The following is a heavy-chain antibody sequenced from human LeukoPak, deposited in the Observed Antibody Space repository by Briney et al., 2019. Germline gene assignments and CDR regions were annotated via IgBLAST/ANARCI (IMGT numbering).Heavy chain of an antibody. CDR3: ARAALGSGGTNTWGYYFDY. D-gene: IGHD5-18*01. V-gene: IGHV4-30-4*07. CDR1: GGSISSGGYS. Sequence: PSETLSLTCAVSGGSISSGGYSWSWIRQPPGKGLEWIRYIYYSGSTYYNPSLKSRVTISVDTSKNQFSLKLSSVTAADTAVYYCARAALGSGGTNTWGYYFDYWGQGTLVTVSS. CDR2: IYYSGST. J-gene: IGHJ4*02.